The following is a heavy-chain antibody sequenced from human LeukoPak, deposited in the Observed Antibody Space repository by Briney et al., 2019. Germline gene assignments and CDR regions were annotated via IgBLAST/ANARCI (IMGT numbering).Heavy chain of an antibody. CDR1: GFTFSSYA. Sequence: GGSLRLSCAASGFTFSSYAMSWVRQAPGKGLEWVSAISGSCGSTYYADSVKGRFTISRDNSKNTLYLQMNSLRAEDTAVYYCAKDFYGDPNYFDYWGQGTLVTVSS. CDR2: ISGSCGST. CDR3: AKDFYGDPNYFDY. V-gene: IGHV3-23*01. J-gene: IGHJ4*02. D-gene: IGHD4-17*01.